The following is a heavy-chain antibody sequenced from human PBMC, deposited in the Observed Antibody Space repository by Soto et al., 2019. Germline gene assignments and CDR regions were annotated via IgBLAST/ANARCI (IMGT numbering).Heavy chain of an antibody. CDR2: IWYDGSNK. J-gene: IGHJ4*02. D-gene: IGHD3-10*01. CDR3: ARDHPLYGSGSLFDY. Sequence: QVQLVESGGGVVQPGRSLRLSCAASGFTFSSYGMHWVRQAPGKGLEWVAVIWYDGSNKYYADSVKGRFTISRDNSKNTLYLQMNSLRAEDTAVYYCARDHPLYGSGSLFDYWGQGTLVTVSS. CDR1: GFTFSSYG. V-gene: IGHV3-33*01.